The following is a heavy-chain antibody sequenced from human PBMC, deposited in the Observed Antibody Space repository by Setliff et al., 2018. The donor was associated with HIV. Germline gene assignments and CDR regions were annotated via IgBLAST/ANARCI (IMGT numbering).Heavy chain of an antibody. D-gene: IGHD5-12*01. CDR2: IDNSGNT. Sequence: SETLSLTCTVSGGSISSSSYYWGWIRQSPEKGLEWIGYIDNSGNTNYSPSLKSRITISRDTSKNQFSLKLNSVTAADAAVYYCARSTPSVGYISEHWGQGTLVTVSS. J-gene: IGHJ4*02. V-gene: IGHV4-61*05. CDR3: ARSTPSVGYISEH. CDR1: GGSISSSSYY.